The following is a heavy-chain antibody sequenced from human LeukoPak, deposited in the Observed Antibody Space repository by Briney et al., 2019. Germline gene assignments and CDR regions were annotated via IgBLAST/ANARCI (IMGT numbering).Heavy chain of an antibody. V-gene: IGHV4-39*07. Sequence: KPSETLSLTCTVSGGSISNSGYYWGWIRQPPGKGLEWIGNIYYSGSTYYNPSLRSRVTISLDTSTNQFSLTLGSVTAADTAVYYCAREAECSGGSCYSYGWFDPWGQGTQVIVSS. CDR2: IYYSGST. J-gene: IGHJ5*02. D-gene: IGHD2-15*01. CDR3: AREAECSGGSCYSYGWFDP. CDR1: GGSISNSGYY.